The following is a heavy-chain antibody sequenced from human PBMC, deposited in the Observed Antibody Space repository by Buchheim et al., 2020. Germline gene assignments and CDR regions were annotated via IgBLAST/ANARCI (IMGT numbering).Heavy chain of an antibody. D-gene: IGHD3-22*01. CDR2: ISYDGSNK. CDR3: AKGGQITMIVVAPMY. J-gene: IGHJ4*02. V-gene: IGHV3-30*18. CDR1: GFTFSSYG. Sequence: QVQLVESGGGVVQPGRSLRLSCAASGFTFSSYGMHWVRQAPGKGLEWVAVISYDGSNKYYADSVKGRFTISRDNSKNTLYLQMNSLRAEDTAVYYCAKGGQITMIVVAPMYWGQGTL.